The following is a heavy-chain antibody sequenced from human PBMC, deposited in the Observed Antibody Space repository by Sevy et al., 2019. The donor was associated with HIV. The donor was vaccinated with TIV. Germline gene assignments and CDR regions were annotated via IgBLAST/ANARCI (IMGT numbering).Heavy chain of an antibody. V-gene: IGHV4-61*02. D-gene: IGHD6-19*01. Sequence: SETLSLTRTVSGGSFSSSSYYWNWIRQPAGRGLEWIGRIYTSGSTNYNPSLKSRVTMPVDTSKNQFSLKLSSVTAADTAVYYCAGRIAVAAFDYWGQGNLVTVSS. CDR1: GGSFSSSSYY. CDR3: AGRIAVAAFDY. CDR2: IYTSGST. J-gene: IGHJ4*02.